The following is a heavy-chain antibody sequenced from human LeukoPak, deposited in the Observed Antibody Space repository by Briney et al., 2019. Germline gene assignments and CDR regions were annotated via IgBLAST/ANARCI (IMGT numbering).Heavy chain of an antibody. Sequence: GGSLRLSCAASGFTFSSYAMHWVRQAPGKGLEWVAVISYDGSNKYYADSVKGRFTISRDNSKNTLYLQKNSLRAEDTAVYYCARVGSSGWYAEMYYFDYWGQGTLVTVSS. CDR2: ISYDGSNK. D-gene: IGHD6-19*01. J-gene: IGHJ4*02. CDR3: ARVGSSGWYAEMYYFDY. CDR1: GFTFSSYA. V-gene: IGHV3-30-3*01.